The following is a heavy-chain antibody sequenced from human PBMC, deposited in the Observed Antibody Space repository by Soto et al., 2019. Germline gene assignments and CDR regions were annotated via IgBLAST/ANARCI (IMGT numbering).Heavy chain of an antibody. CDR3: AKLVTSSFDSDY. V-gene: IGHV3-23*01. CDR1: GFTFTTYT. J-gene: IGHJ4*02. D-gene: IGHD6-6*01. Sequence: GGSLRLSCAASGFTFTTYTMSWVRQAPGKGLEWVSAISGGGGNTYYADSVKGRSTISRDNSKNTLYLQINSLRAEDTALYYCAKLVTSSFDSDYWGQGTLVTVSS. CDR2: ISGGGGNT.